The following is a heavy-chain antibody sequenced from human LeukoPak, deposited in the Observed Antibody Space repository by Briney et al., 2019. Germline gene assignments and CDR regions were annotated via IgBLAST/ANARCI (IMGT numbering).Heavy chain of an antibody. CDR1: GFTFSSYW. Sequence: GGSLRLSCAASGFTFSSYWMSWVRQAPGKGLEWVANIKQDGSEKYYVDSVKGRFTISRDNAKNSLYLQMNSLRAEDTAVYYCARDPGRRWLPEVFDYWGQGTLVTVSS. CDR2: IKQDGSEK. D-gene: IGHD5-24*01. V-gene: IGHV3-7*03. CDR3: ARDPGRRWLPEVFDY. J-gene: IGHJ4*02.